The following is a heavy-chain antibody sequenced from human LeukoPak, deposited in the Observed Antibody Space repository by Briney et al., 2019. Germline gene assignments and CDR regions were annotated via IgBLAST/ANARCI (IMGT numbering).Heavy chain of an antibody. J-gene: IGHJ4*02. CDR2: ISYDGSNK. V-gene: IGHV3-30*18. Sequence: QPGGSLRLSCAASGFTFSSYGMHWVRQAPGKGLEWVAVISYDGSNKYYADSVKGRFTISRYNSKNTLYLQMNSLRAEDTAVYYCAKGVTMVRGVIPPGPDYFDYWGQGTLVTVSS. CDR3: AKGVTMVRGVIPPGPDYFDY. D-gene: IGHD3-10*01. CDR1: GFTFSSYG.